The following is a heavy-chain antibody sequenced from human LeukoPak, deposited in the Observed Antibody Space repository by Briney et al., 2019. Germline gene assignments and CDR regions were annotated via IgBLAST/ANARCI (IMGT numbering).Heavy chain of an antibody. CDR2: ISTGSSPI. CDR3: ARGLFWFGELSYSMDV. D-gene: IGHD3-10*01. V-gene: IGHV3-48*01. J-gene: IGHJ6*02. CDR1: GFTFGTYA. Sequence: GGSLRLSCAASGFTFGTYAMNWVRQSPGKGLEWVSYISTGSSPIYYADSVKGRFTISRDNAKNSLCLQMHSLRAEDTAIYYCARGLFWFGELSYSMDVWGQGTTVTVSS.